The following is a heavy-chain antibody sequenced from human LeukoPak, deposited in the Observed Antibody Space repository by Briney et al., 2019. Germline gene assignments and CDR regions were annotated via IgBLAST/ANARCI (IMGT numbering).Heavy chain of an antibody. J-gene: IGHJ4*02. V-gene: IGHV3-21*01. Sequence: GGSLRLSCAASGFTFSSYSLNWVRQAPGMGLEWVSSISSSSHYIYYADSVKGRFTISRDNAKNSLYLQMNSLRVEDTAVYYCARAHNWKYGTFDYWGQGTLVTVSS. CDR3: ARAHNWKYGTFDY. CDR2: ISSSSHYI. D-gene: IGHD1-7*01. CDR1: GFTFSSYS.